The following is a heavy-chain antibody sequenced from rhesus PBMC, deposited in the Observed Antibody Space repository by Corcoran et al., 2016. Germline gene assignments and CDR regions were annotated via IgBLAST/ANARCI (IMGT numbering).Heavy chain of an antibody. J-gene: IGHJ4*01. Sequence: QRQLQESGPGLVKPLEALCLTCAVSGGSISRNDWSWIAQPPGQGLEWIGRTSGSGGPTDHNPALKSRVTIARDTYKNQCSLKLSSLTASDTAVSYRARATAYLGDYYYWGQGVLVTVSS. CDR1: GGSISRND. V-gene: IGHV4-173*01. CDR2: TSGSGGPT. CDR3: ARATAYLGDYYY. D-gene: IGHD3-34*01.